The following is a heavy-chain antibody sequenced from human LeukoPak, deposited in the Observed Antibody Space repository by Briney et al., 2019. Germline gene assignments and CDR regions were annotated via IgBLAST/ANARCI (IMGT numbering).Heavy chain of an antibody. Sequence: GGSLRLSCAASGYTFANYAMHWVRQAPGQRLEWMGWINAGNGNTKYSPKFQGRVTITRDTSASTAYMDLSSLRSEDTAVYYCARGLLWFGELSPFGYWGQGTLVTVSS. CDR3: ARGLLWFGELSPFGY. J-gene: IGHJ4*02. V-gene: IGHV1-3*01. D-gene: IGHD3-10*01. CDR1: GYTFANYA. CDR2: INAGNGNT.